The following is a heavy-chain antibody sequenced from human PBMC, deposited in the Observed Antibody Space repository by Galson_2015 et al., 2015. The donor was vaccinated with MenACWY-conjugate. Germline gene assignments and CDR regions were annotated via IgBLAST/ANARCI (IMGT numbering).Heavy chain of an antibody. CDR2: ISGSGGST. CDR1: GFTFSSYA. Sequence: SLRLSCAASGFTFSSYAMSWVRQAPGKGLEWVSAISGSGGSTYYADSVKGRFTISRDNSKNTLYLQMNSLRAEDTAVYYCAKAKESEMATPEPGMDVWAQGTTVTVSS. V-gene: IGHV3-23*01. J-gene: IGHJ6*02. CDR3: AKAKESEMATPEPGMDV. D-gene: IGHD5-24*01.